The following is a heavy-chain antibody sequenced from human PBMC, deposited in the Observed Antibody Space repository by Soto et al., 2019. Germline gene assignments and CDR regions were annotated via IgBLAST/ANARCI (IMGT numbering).Heavy chain of an antibody. J-gene: IGHJ6*02. V-gene: IGHV1-46*01. Sequence: ASVKVSCKASGYTFTSYYMNWVRQAPGQGLEWLGIINPSGGYTTYAQRFLGRVTITADKSTSTAYMELSSLRSEDTAVYYCASYVVVVAATLPDDYYYGMDVWGQGTTVTVSS. CDR2: INPSGGYT. D-gene: IGHD2-15*01. CDR1: GYTFTSYY. CDR3: ASYVVVVAATLPDDYYYGMDV.